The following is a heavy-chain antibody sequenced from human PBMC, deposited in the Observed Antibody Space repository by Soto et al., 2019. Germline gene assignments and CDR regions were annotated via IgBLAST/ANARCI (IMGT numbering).Heavy chain of an antibody. CDR2: IPYDGNNK. Sequence: QVQLVESGGGVVQPGRSLRLSCVASGFTFSSYAMHWVRRAPGKGLEWVAVIPYDGNNKYYADSVKGRFTISRDNSKNTLYLQMNSLRAEDTAVYYCAKGGPYSGSYYWGQGTLVTVSS. CDR3: AKGGPYSGSYY. J-gene: IGHJ4*02. D-gene: IGHD1-26*01. CDR1: GFTFSSYA. V-gene: IGHV3-30*18.